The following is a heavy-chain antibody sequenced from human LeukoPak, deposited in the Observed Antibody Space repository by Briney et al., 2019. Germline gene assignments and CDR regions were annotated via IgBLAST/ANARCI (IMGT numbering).Heavy chain of an antibody. CDR2: ISGSGGST. CDR1: GFSFSSYA. D-gene: IGHD2-21*02. V-gene: IGHV3-23*01. CDR3: ARGHSGDWAL. J-gene: IGHJ4*02. Sequence: PGGSLRLSCAASGFSFSSYAMSWVRQAPGKGLEGVTAISGSGGSTYYADSVKGRFTISRDNVKSSLYLYMNSLRADDTAVYYCARGHSGDWALGGQGTLVTVSS.